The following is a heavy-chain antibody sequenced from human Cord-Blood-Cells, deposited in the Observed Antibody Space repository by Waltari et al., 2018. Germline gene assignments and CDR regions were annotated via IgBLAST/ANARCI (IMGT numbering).Heavy chain of an antibody. CDR3: ARDGVLLWFGELFDY. Sequence: EVQLVESGGGLVQPGGSLRLSCAASGFTFSSYEMNWVRQAPGKWLDWVSYISSSGSTIYYADSVKGRFTISRDNAKNSLYLQMNSLRAEDTAVYYCARDGVLLWFGELFDYWGQGTLVTVSS. CDR1: GFTFSSYE. CDR2: ISSSGSTI. J-gene: IGHJ4*02. D-gene: IGHD3-10*01. V-gene: IGHV3-48*03.